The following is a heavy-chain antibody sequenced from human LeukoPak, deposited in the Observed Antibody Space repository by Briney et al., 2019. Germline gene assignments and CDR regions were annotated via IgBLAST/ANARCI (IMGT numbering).Heavy chain of an antibody. V-gene: IGHV3-9*01. CDR2: ISWNSGSI. CDR1: GFIFDDYA. CDR3: ARAVDVADY. D-gene: IGHD3-10*02. J-gene: IGHJ4*02. Sequence: GGSLRLSCAASGFIFDDYAMHWVRQAPGKGLEWVSGISWNSGSIGYADSVKGRFTISRDNAKNSVFLQMNSLTHDDTAVYYCARAVDVADYWGQGTLVTVSS.